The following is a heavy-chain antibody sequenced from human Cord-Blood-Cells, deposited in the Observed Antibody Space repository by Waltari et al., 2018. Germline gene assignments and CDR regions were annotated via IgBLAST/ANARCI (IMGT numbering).Heavy chain of an antibody. J-gene: IGHJ4*02. Sequence: QVQLQASGPGLVKPSETLSLTCTVSGGSISSHYWSWIRQPPGKGLEWIGYIYYSGSTNYNPSLKSRVTISVDTSKNQFSLKLSSVTAADTAVYYCAALELDYWGQGTLVTVSS. CDR3: AALELDY. CDR2: IYYSGST. V-gene: IGHV4-59*11. CDR1: GGSISSHY.